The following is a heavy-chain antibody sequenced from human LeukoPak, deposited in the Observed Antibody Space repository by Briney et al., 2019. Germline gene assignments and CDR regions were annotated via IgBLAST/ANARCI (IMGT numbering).Heavy chain of an antibody. CDR3: ARISITGSLFDY. D-gene: IGHD1-20*01. J-gene: IGHJ4*02. CDR1: GYTFTGYY. CDR2: INPNSGGT. Sequence: ASVKVSCKASGYTFTGYYMHWARQAPGQGLEWMGWINPNSGGTNYAQKFQGRVTMTRDTSISTAYMELSRLRSDDTAVYYCARISITGSLFDYWGQGTLVTVSS. V-gene: IGHV1-2*02.